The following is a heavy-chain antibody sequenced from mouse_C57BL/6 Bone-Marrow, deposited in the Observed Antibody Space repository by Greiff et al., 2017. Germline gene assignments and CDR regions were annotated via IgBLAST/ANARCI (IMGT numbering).Heavy chain of an antibody. CDR1: GYAFTNYL. D-gene: IGHD1-1*01. V-gene: IGHV1-54*01. Sequence: VQRVESGAELVRPGTSVKVSCKASGYAFTNYLIEWVKQRPGQGLEWIGVINPGSGGTNYNEKFKGKATLTADKSSSTAYMQLSSLTSEDSAVYFCASLYYGSSYPWYFDVWGTGTTVTVSS. CDR2: INPGSGGT. CDR3: ASLYYGSSYPWYFDV. J-gene: IGHJ1*03.